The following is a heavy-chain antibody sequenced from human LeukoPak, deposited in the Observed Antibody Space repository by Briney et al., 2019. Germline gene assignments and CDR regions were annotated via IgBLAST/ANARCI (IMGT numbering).Heavy chain of an antibody. CDR2: IYSGGST. V-gene: IGHV3-66*01. CDR1: GFTVSSNY. CDR3: ARESENYGSRSYFLYYYGMDV. J-gene: IGHJ6*02. D-gene: IGHD3-10*01. Sequence: GGSLRLSCAASGFTVSSNYMSWVRQAPGKGLEWVSVIYSGGSTYYADSVKGRFTISRGNSKNTLYLQMNSLRAEDTAVYYCARESENYGSRSYFLYYYGMDVWGQGTTVTVSS.